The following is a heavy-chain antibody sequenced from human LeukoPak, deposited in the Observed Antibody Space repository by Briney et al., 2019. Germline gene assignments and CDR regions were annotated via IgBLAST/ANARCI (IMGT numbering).Heavy chain of an antibody. V-gene: IGHV4-59*08. CDR2: SSYSGRT. Sequence: SGTLSLTCTVAGDSITNYYWSWIRQPPGKGLEWTGYSSYSGRTNYNPSLKSRVTISLDTSKNQFSLNLGSVTVADTAVYYCASHIVTTTAVDYWGQGTLVTVSS. CDR1: GDSITNYY. CDR3: ASHIVTTTAVDY. J-gene: IGHJ4*02. D-gene: IGHD4-11*01.